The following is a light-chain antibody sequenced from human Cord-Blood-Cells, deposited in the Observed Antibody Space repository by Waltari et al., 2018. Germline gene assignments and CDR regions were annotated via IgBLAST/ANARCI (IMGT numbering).Light chain of an antibody. J-gene: IGLJ2*01. CDR2: EGS. CDR3: CSYAGSSTLV. V-gene: IGLV2-23*01. Sequence: QSALHQPASVSGSPGQSITISCTGTSSDVGSYNLTSWYQQHPGKAPKLMIYEGSKRPSGVSNLFSGSKSGNTASLTISGLQAEDEADYYCCSYAGSSTLVFGGGTKLTVL. CDR1: SSDVGSYNL.